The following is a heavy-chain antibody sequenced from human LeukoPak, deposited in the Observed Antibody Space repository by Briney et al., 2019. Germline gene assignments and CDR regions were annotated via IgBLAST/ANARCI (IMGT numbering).Heavy chain of an antibody. CDR3: ARDTPPTRFDY. J-gene: IGHJ4*02. CDR1: GGSFSGYY. CDR2: INHSGST. V-gene: IGHV4-34*01. Sequence: SETLSLTCAVYGGSFSGYYWSWIRQPPGKGLEWIGEINHSGSTNYNPSLKSRVTIPVDTSKNQFSLKLSSVTAADTAVYYCARDTPPTRFDYWGQGTLVTVSS.